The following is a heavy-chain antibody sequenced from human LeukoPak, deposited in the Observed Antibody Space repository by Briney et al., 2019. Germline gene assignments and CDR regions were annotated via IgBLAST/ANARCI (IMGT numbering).Heavy chain of an antibody. CDR3: ARDPVPGIAAAGTH. J-gene: IGHJ4*02. Sequence: GGSLRLSCAASGFTFSSYSLNWVRQAPGKGLEWVSSISSSSSYIYYADSVKGRFTISRDNAKNSLYLQMNSLRAEDTAVYYCARDPVPGIAAAGTHWGQGTLVTVSS. CDR2: ISSSSSYI. V-gene: IGHV3-21*01. CDR1: GFTFSSYS. D-gene: IGHD6-13*01.